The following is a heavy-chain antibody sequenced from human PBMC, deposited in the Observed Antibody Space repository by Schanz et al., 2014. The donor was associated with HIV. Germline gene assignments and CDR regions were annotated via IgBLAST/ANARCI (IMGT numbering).Heavy chain of an antibody. CDR1: GFTFTDYA. J-gene: IGHJ6*02. CDR3: AKDRNYYDNRYIGKGNYYYYYGMDV. D-gene: IGHD3-22*01. CDR2: ISWHGYTV. Sequence: EVQLVESGGGLEQPGGSLRLSCAASGFTFTDYAMHWVRQVPGKGLEWVAGISWHGYTVGYADSVKGRFTISRDNSKNTLYLQVKSLRAEDTAVYYCAKDRNYYDNRYIGKGNYYYYYGMDVWGQGTTVTVSS. V-gene: IGHV3-9*01.